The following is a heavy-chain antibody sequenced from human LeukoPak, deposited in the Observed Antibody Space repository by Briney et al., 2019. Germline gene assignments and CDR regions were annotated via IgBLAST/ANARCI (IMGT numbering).Heavy chain of an antibody. D-gene: IGHD1-26*01. Sequence: GGSLRLSCAASGFTVSSNYMSWVRQAPGKGLEWVSVIYSGGSTYYADSVKGRFTTSRDNSKNTLYLQMNSLRAEDTAVYYCARDRRVEWELAYYFDYWGQGTLVTVSS. J-gene: IGHJ4*02. CDR2: IYSGGST. CDR3: ARDRRVEWELAYYFDY. V-gene: IGHV3-66*01. CDR1: GFTVSSNY.